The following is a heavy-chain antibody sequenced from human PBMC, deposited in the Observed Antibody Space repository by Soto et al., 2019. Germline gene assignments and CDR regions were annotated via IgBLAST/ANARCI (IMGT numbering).Heavy chain of an antibody. CDR2: INPKSGVT. J-gene: IGHJ5*02. Sequence: ASVKVSCKASGYSFIGYYMHWVRQAPGQGLEWMGWINPKSGVTNYAQKSQGRVTMTRDTSITTAYMELSSLRSDDTAVYYCARGDVNWFDPWGQGTLVTVSS. CDR1: GYSFIGYY. D-gene: IGHD2-21*02. CDR3: ARGDVNWFDP. V-gene: IGHV1-2*02.